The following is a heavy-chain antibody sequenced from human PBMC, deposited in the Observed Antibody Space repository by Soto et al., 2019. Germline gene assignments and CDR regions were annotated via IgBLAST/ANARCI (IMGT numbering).Heavy chain of an antibody. J-gene: IGHJ1*01. D-gene: IGHD1-7*01. Sequence: QLQLQESRPGLVKPSETLSLTCTVSGGSIRSTTYYWGWIRQPPGKGLEWIGSIYYSGSTYYNPSLKGRVTISVDMSKNQFSLKLSSVTAADTAVYYCATHNWNLDPWGQGTLVTVSS. CDR1: GGSIRSTTYY. V-gene: IGHV4-39*01. CDR2: IYYSGST. CDR3: ATHNWNLDP.